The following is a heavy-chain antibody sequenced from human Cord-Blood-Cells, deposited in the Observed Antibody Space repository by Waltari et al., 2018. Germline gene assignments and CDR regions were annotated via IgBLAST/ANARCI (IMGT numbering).Heavy chain of an antibody. D-gene: IGHD2-2*01. CDR1: GGSISSYY. CDR3: ARDKGYCSSTSCYVWYFDL. CDR2: IYTSGST. Sequence: QVQLQESGPGLVKPSETLSLTCTVSGGSISSYYWSWIRQPAGKGLEWIGRIYTSGSTNYNPSLKSRVTMSVDTSKSQFSLKLSSVTAADTAVYYCARDKGYCSSTSCYVWYFDLWGRGTLVTVSS. J-gene: IGHJ2*01. V-gene: IGHV4-4*07.